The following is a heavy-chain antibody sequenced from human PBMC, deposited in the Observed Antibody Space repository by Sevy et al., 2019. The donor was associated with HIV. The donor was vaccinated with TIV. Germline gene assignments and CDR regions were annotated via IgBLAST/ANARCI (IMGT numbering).Heavy chain of an antibody. J-gene: IGHJ4*02. CDR3: ARHLQYSSYSPLDY. CDR1: GFTFDDYG. CDR2: INWNGGST. V-gene: IGHV3-20*01. D-gene: IGHD6-6*01. Sequence: GGSLRLSCAASGFTFDDYGMSWVRQAPGKGLEWVSGINWNGGSTGYADSVKGRFTISRDNAKNSLYLQMNSLRAEDTALYHCARHLQYSSYSPLDYWGQGTLVTVSS.